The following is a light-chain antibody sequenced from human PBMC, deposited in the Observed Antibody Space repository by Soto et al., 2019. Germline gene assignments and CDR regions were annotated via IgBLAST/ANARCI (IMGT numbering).Light chain of an antibody. CDR2: AAS. V-gene: IGKV1-39*01. CDR1: QSISKY. CDR3: QQSYSTPIT. Sequence: DIQMTQSPSSLSASVGDRVTITCRASQSISKYVNWYQHKPGKAPTVLIHAASSLQSGVPSRFSGSGSGTDFFLTISSLQPEDFATYYCQQSYSTPITFGQGTRLEIK. J-gene: IGKJ5*01.